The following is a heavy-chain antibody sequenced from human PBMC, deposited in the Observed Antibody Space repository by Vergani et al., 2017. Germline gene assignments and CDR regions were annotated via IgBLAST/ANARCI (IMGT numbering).Heavy chain of an antibody. CDR1: GGSISSYY. V-gene: IGHV4-59*01. CDR3: ARVGVDYGKRLKIYYYYGMDV. J-gene: IGHJ6*02. Sequence: QVQLQESGPGLVKPSETLSLTCTVSGGSISSYYWSWIRQPPGKGLEWIGYIYYSGSTNYNPSLKSRVTISVDTSKNQFSLKLSSVTAADTAVYYCARVGVDYGKRLKIYYYYGMDVWGQGTTVTVSS. D-gene: IGHD4-17*01. CDR2: IYYSGST.